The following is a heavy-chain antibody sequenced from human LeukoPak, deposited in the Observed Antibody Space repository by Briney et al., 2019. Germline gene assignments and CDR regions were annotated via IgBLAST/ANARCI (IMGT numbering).Heavy chain of an antibody. D-gene: IGHD3-10*01. CDR2: MKKDGSEK. CDR1: RFTFSSYS. Sequence: GGSLRLSCAASRFTFSSYSMTWVRQAPGKGLEWVANMKKDGSEKYYVDSVEGRFSISRDNAKNSLYLEMNSLRAEDTAVYYCARGYVAGTLGPYYFDYWGQGTLVTVSS. V-gene: IGHV3-7*04. J-gene: IGHJ4*02. CDR3: ARGYVAGTLGPYYFDY.